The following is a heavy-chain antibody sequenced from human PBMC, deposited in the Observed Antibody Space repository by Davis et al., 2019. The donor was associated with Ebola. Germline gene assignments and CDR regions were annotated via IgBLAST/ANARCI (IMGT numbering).Heavy chain of an antibody. CDR1: GGSISSYY. D-gene: IGHD1-26*01. J-gene: IGHJ6*02. V-gene: IGHV4-59*12. Sequence: GSLRLSCTVSGGSISSYYWGWVRQPPGKGLEWIGDVYYDGSTNYNPSLKSRVTISVDTSKNQFSLKLSSVTAADTSIYYCARAHYGSLMDVWGQGTTVVVSS. CDR3: ARAHYGSLMDV. CDR2: VYYDGST.